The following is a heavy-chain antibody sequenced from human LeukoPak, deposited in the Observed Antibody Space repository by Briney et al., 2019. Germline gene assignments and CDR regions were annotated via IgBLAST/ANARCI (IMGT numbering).Heavy chain of an antibody. D-gene: IGHD3-22*01. J-gene: IGHJ4*02. CDR2: INPNSGGT. Sequence: GASVKVSCKASGYTFTGYYMHWVRQAPGQGLEWMGWINPNSGGTNYAQKFQGRVTMTRDTSISTAYMELSSLRSEDTAVYYCATVGSDYYDSSGYLNSVYNNDYWGQGTLVTVSS. CDR1: GYTFTGYY. CDR3: ATVGSDYYDSSGYLNSVYNNDY. V-gene: IGHV1-2*02.